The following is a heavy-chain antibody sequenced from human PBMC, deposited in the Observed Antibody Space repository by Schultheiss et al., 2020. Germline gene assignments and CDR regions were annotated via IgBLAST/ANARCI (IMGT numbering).Heavy chain of an antibody. J-gene: IGHJ4*02. CDR2: IYWDDDK. D-gene: IGHD3-10*01. Sequence: SCPTLVKPTQTLTLTCTFSGFSLSTSGVGVGLIRQPPGKALEWLALIYWDDDKRYSPSLKRRLTITKDTSKNQVVLTMTNMDPVDTATYYCAHRHGYGSGVDYWGQGTMVTVSS. CDR1: GFSLSTSGVG. CDR3: AHRHGYGSGVDY. V-gene: IGHV2-5*02.